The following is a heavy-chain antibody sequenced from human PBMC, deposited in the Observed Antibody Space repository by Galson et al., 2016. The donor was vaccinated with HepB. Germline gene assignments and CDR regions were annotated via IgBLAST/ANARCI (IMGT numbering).Heavy chain of an antibody. V-gene: IGHV4-39*07. J-gene: IGHJ6*02. D-gene: IGHD3-10*01. CDR1: GGSISSSSYY. CDR3: ARDHGYGSGSSWGYYYYGMDV. CDR2: IYYSGST. Sequence: SETLSLTCTVSGGSISSSSYYWGWIRQPPGKGLEWIGSIYYSGSTYYNPSLKSRVTISVDTSKNQFSLKLSSVTAADTAVYYCARDHGYGSGSSWGYYYYGMDVWGQGTTVTVSS.